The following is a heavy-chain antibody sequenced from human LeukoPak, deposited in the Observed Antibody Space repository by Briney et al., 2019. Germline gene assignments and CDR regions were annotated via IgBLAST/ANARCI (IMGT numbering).Heavy chain of an antibody. J-gene: IGHJ4*02. CDR3: TTDPPGGFWSGSY. CDR1: GFTFSHAW. Sequence: GGSLRLSCAASGFTFSHAWMSWVRQAPGKGLEWVGRIKSHADGGTTDHATPVKGRFAISRDDSKNMLYLQMNSLKTEDTAVYYCTTDPPGGFWSGSYWGQGTLATFSS. CDR2: IKSHADGGTT. V-gene: IGHV3-15*01. D-gene: IGHD3-3*01.